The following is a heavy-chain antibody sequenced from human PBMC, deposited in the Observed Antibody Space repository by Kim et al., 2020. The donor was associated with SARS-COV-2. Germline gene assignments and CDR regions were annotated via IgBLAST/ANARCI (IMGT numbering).Heavy chain of an antibody. CDR2: INHSGST. Sequence: SETLSLTCAVYGGSFSGYYWSWIRQPPGKGLEWIGEINHSGSTNYNPSLKSRVTISVDTSKNQFSLKLSSVTAADTAVYYCARWYYYGSGSYYIDYWGQGTLVTVSS. J-gene: IGHJ4*02. V-gene: IGHV4-34*01. CDR3: ARWYYYGSGSYYIDY. CDR1: GGSFSGYY. D-gene: IGHD3-10*01.